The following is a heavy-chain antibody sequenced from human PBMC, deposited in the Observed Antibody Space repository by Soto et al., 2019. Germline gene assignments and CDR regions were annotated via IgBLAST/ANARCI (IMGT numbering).Heavy chain of an antibody. V-gene: IGHV3-30*03. CDR2: ISYDGSDK. CDR3: ALPVGGTYT. Sequence: PGGSLRLSCAASGFTFSNYRMHWVRQAPGKGLEWVAIISYDGSDKYHADSVKGRFTISRDNSKDTLYLHMNSLRSEDTAVYYCALPVGGTYTWGQGTLVPVSS. D-gene: IGHD1-26*01. J-gene: IGHJ5*02. CDR1: GFTFSNYR.